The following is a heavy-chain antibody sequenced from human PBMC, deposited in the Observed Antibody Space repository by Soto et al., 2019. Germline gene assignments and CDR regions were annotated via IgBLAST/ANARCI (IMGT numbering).Heavy chain of an antibody. D-gene: IGHD7-27*01. CDR1: GDSISNLDYF. J-gene: IGHJ5*01. CDR3: ARGRYCLTGRCFPNWFDS. Sequence: SETLSLTCSVSGDSISNLDYFWAWIRQPPGQALEYIGYIYKRATTYYNPSFESRVAISVDTSKSQFSLNVTSVTAADTAVYFCARGRYCLTGRCFPNWFDSWGQGALVTVSS. V-gene: IGHV4-30-4*01. CDR2: IYKRATT.